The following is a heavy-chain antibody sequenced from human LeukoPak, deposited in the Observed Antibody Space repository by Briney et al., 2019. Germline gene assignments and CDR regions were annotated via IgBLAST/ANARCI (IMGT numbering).Heavy chain of an antibody. D-gene: IGHD3-10*01. Sequence: GGSLRLSCAASGFTFSSYAMSWVRQAPGKGLEWVSAISGSGGSTYYADSVKGRFTISRDNSKNTLYLQMNSLRAEDTAVYYCARSGDYYYGSGSYHEVDYWGQGTLVTVSS. V-gene: IGHV3-23*01. CDR2: ISGSGGST. J-gene: IGHJ4*02. CDR3: ARSGDYYYGSGSYHEVDY. CDR1: GFTFSSYA.